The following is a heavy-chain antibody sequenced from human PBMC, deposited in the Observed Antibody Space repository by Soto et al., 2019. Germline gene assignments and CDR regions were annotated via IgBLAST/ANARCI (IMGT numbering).Heavy chain of an antibody. J-gene: IGHJ4*02. Sequence: GGGPRLSRATPGFTFSSYKMNLVPHAPGKGLEWVSSISSSSSYIYYADSVKGRFTISRDNAKNSLYLQMNSLRAEDTAVYYCARETYGGYADFDYWGQGTLVTVSS. CDR3: ARETYGGYADFDY. V-gene: IGHV3-21*01. D-gene: IGHD5-12*01. CDR2: ISSSSSYI. CDR1: GFTFSSYK.